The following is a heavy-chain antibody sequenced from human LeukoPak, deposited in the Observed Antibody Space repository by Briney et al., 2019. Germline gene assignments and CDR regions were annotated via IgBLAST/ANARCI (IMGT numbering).Heavy chain of an antibody. CDR1: GFTFSSYW. V-gene: IGHV3-7*01. CDR2: IKEDGGEG. J-gene: IGHJ6*04. D-gene: IGHD2-8*01. Sequence: QPGGSLRLSCAASGFTFSSYWMTWVRQAPGKGLEWVANIKEDGGEGYYVDSVKGRFTVSRDNAKNSLYLQLTSLRAEDTAVYYCATRYCTISACRASSYKSFDVWGKGTTVIVSS. CDR3: ATRYCTISACRASSYKSFDV.